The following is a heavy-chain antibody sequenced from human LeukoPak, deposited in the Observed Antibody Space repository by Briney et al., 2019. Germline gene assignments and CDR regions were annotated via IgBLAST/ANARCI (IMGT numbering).Heavy chain of an antibody. CDR3: ARYRIVAAGTFGGYYFDY. D-gene: IGHD6-13*01. J-gene: IGHJ4*02. CDR1: GGSISSGGYY. Sequence: SETLSLTCTVSGGSISSGGYYWSWIRQHPGKGLEWIGYIYYSGSTYYNPSLKSRVTISVDTSKNQFSLKLSSVTAADTAVYYCARYRIVAAGTFGGYYFDYWGQGTLVTVSS. V-gene: IGHV4-31*03. CDR2: IYYSGST.